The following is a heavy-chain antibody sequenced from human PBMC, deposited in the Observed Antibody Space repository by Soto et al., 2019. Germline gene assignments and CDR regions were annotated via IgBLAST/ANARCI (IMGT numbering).Heavy chain of an antibody. CDR1: GYTFTSYG. CDR3: ARDRGDYGNSEGMDV. D-gene: IGHD4-17*01. J-gene: IGHJ6*02. V-gene: IGHV1-18*01. CDR2: ISAYNGNT. Sequence: ASVKVSCKASGYTFTSYGISWVRQAPGQGLEWMGWISAYNGNTNYAQKLQGRVTMITDTSTSTAYMGLRSLRSDDTAVYYCARDRGDYGNSEGMDVWGQGTTVTVSS.